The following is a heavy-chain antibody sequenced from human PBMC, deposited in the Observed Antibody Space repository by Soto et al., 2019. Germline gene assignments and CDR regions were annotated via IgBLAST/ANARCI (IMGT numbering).Heavy chain of an antibody. Sequence: ALRLSCAASGFTFDDYAMHWVRQAPGKGLEWVSGISWNSGSIGYADSVKGRFTISRDNAKNSLYLQMNSLRAEDTALYYCAKDRVGYNYYYYYGMDVWGQGTTVTVSS. J-gene: IGHJ6*02. CDR1: GFTFDDYA. CDR2: ISWNSGSI. CDR3: AKDRVGYNYYYYYGMDV. D-gene: IGHD5-12*01. V-gene: IGHV3-9*01.